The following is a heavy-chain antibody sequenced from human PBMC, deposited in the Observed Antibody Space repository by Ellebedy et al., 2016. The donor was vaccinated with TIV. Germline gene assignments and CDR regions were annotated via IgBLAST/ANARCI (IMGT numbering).Heavy chain of an antibody. V-gene: IGHV3-30*03. D-gene: IGHD2-21*02. CDR1: GFTFSIYG. CDR2: ISYDGTKK. Sequence: GGSLRLXCAASGFTFSIYGMHWVRQAPGKGLDWVARISYDGTKKLYADSVQGRFTISRDNSKNTLYLEINSLRAEDTAVYFCATPRAEAYCDGACFSPFDYWGQGTLVTVSS. J-gene: IGHJ4*02. CDR3: ATPRAEAYCDGACFSPFDY.